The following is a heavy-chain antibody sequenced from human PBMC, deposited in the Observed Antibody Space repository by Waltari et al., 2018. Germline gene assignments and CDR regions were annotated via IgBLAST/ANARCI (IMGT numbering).Heavy chain of an antibody. D-gene: IGHD5-12*01. CDR2: IHAGGNT. Sequence: EVQLVESGGGLIQPGVYLRLPGEAAGFGVSYNHMVGVRRAPGKGLVWVSVIHAGGNTYYGDAVKGRFTISRDISKNTLYLQMNSLTVDDSAMYYCARAGLGSPSQWLQLFDSWGQGTLVTVSS. V-gene: IGHV3-53*01. CDR3: ARAGLGSPSQWLQLFDS. CDR1: GFGVSYNH. J-gene: IGHJ4*02.